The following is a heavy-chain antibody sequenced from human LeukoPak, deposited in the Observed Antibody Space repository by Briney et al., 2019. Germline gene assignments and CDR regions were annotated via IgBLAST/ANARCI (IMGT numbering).Heavy chain of an antibody. Sequence: GTLSLTCAVSGGSISSSNWWSWVRQPPGKGLEWVSSISSSSSYIYYADSVKGRFTISRDNAKNSLYLQMNSLRAEDTAVYYCARGGDNFDYWGQGTLVTVSS. D-gene: IGHD5-24*01. CDR2: ISSSSSYI. J-gene: IGHJ4*02. CDR1: GGSISSSN. V-gene: IGHV3-21*01. CDR3: ARGGDNFDY.